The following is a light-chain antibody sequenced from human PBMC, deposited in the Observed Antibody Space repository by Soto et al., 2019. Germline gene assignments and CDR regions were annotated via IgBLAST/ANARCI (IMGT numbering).Light chain of an antibody. CDR1: QSVSSN. Sequence: EIVLTQSPATLSVSPGEGATLSCRASQSVSSNLAWYQQKPGQAPRLLIYGASTRATGIPARFSGSGSGTEFTLTISSLQSEDFAVYYWQYNNSWLRGTFGGGTKVEIK. CDR3: QYNNSWLRGT. CDR2: GAS. J-gene: IGKJ4*01. V-gene: IGKV3-15*01.